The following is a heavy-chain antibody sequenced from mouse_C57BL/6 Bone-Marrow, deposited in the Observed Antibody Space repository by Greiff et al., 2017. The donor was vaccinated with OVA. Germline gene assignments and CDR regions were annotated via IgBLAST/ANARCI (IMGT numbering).Heavy chain of an antibody. CDR3: ARRQLRDY. D-gene: IGHD3-2*02. CDR2: IDPSDSYT. V-gene: IGHV1-59*01. CDR1: GYTFTSYW. J-gene: IGHJ2*01. Sequence: VQLQQPGAELVRPGTSVKLSCKASGYTFTSYWMHWVKQRPGQGLEWIGVIDPSDSYTNYNQKFKGKATLTVDTSSSTAYMQLSSLTSEDSAVYYCARRQLRDYWGQGTTLTVSS.